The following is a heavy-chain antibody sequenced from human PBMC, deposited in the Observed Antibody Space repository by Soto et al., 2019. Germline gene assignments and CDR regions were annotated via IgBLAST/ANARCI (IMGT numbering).Heavy chain of an antibody. V-gene: IGHV4-39*01. CDR1: GVSIYRSGYY. J-gene: IGHJ4*02. CDR2: IDYNGVT. Sequence: SETLSLTCTVSGVSIYRSGYYWGWIRQPPGRGLEWIGNIDYNGVTYSNPSLKSRVTISRDTSKNQFSLKLTSVTAADTALYYCGKVLVGATGHTDSDSWGPGTLVTVSS. D-gene: IGHD2-15*01. CDR3: GKVLVGATGHTDSDS.